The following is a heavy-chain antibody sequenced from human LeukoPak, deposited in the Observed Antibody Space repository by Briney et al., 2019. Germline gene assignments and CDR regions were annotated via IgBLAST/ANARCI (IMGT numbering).Heavy chain of an antibody. D-gene: IGHD2/OR15-2a*01. Sequence: GGSLRLSCAGSGFPFSSYWMTWVRQAPGKGLEWVANINQDGSEKSYVDSVRGRFTISRENAKNSLYLQMNRVGAEDTAVYYCARGEDNADEYLREDYWGQGILVTVSS. CDR2: INQDGSEK. CDR3: ARGEDNADEYLREDY. CDR1: GFPFSSYW. V-gene: IGHV3-7*04. J-gene: IGHJ4*02.